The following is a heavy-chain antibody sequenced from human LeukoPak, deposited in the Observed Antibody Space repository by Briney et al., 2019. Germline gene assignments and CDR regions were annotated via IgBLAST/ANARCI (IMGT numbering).Heavy chain of an antibody. J-gene: IGHJ4*02. CDR3: ARDLADYYDSSGYSYYFDY. D-gene: IGHD3-22*01. CDR1: GYTFTSYY. V-gene: IGHV1-46*01. Sequence: GASVRVSCKASGYTFTSYYMHWVRQAPGQGLEWMGIINPSGGSTSYAQKFQGRVTMTRGTSTSTVYMELSSLRSEDTAVYYCARDLADYYDSSGYSYYFDYWGQGTLVTVSS. CDR2: INPSGGST.